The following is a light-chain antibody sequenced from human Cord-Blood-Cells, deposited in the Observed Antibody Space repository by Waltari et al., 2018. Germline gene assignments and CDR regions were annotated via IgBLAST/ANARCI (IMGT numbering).Light chain of an antibody. CDR1: NIGSKS. V-gene: IGLV3-21*03. Sequence: SYVLTQPPSVSVAPGKTARITCGGKNIGSKSVPWYQQKSGQAPVLVVYDDSDRPSGIPERFSGSNSGNTATLTISRVEAGDEADYYCQVWDSSSDHVVFGGGTKLTVL. CDR2: DDS. J-gene: IGLJ2*01. CDR3: QVWDSSSDHVV.